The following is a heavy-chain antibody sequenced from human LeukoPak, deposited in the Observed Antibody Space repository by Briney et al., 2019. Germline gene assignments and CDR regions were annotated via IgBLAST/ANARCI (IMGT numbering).Heavy chain of an antibody. CDR2: IYYSGST. CDR3: AKGGSTNFYYGDV. J-gene: IGHJ6*02. CDR1: GGSISSYY. Sequence: PSETLSLTCTVSGGSISSYYWSWTRQPPGKGLEWIGYIYYSGSTNYNPSLKSRVTISVDTSKNQFSLKLSSVTAADTAVYYCAKGGSTNFYYGDVWGQGTTVTVSS. V-gene: IGHV4-59*01. D-gene: IGHD2/OR15-2a*01.